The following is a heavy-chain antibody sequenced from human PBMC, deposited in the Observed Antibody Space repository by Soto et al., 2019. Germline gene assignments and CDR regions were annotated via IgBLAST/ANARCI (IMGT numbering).Heavy chain of an antibody. CDR2: IYYSGST. CDR3: ARYYDSTGYDYDHWFDP. CDR1: GGSISSGDYY. Sequence: QVQLQESGPGRVKPSQTLSLTCTVSGGSISSGDYYWSWIRQPPGKGLEWIGYIYYSGSTYYNPYPKSRISIAVDTSKNQFSLKLSSVTAADTAVYYCARYYDSTGYDYDHWFDPWGQGTLVTVSS. D-gene: IGHD3-22*01. V-gene: IGHV4-30-4*01. J-gene: IGHJ5*02.